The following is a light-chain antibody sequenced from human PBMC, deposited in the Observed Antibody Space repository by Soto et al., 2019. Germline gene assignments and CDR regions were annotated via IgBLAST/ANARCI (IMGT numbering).Light chain of an antibody. J-gene: IGKJ4*01. CDR2: GAS. CDR3: QQYGSSPLT. Sequence: VLTQSPGTLSLSPGERATLSCRASQSVRNNYLAWYQQKPGQAPRLLIYGASSRATGIPDRFSGSGSGTDFTLTISRLEPEDFAVYYCQQYGSSPLTSGGGTKADVK. V-gene: IGKV3-20*01. CDR1: QSVRNNY.